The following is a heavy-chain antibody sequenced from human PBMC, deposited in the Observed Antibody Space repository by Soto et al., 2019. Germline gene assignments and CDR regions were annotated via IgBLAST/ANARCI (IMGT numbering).Heavy chain of an antibody. J-gene: IGHJ4*02. V-gene: IGHV1-3*01. CDR3: ARGAYDFWSGYQYFDS. D-gene: IGHD3-3*01. CDR2: MYAGSGDT. Sequence: QVHLVQSGAEVQKPGASVKVSCKASGSTVTNYAVHWVRHAPGQSLEWMGWMYAGSGDTKSSQKFQGRVTITRDTSASTVYMELSRLTSEDTAIYYWARGAYDFWSGYQYFDSWGQGSLVTVSA. CDR1: GSTVTNYA.